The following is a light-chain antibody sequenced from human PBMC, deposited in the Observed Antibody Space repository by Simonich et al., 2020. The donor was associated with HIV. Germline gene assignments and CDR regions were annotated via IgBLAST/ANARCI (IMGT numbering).Light chain of an antibody. CDR2: WAS. CDR1: QSVLYSSSNKND. V-gene: IGKV4-1*01. J-gene: IGKJ2*01. Sequence: DIVMTQSPDSLAVSLGERATINCKSRQSVLYSSSNKNDLAWYQQKPVQPPKLLIYWASTREYGVPDRCSGSGSGTVFTLTISSLQAEDVAVYYCQQYYSIPYTFGQGTKLEIK. CDR3: QQYYSIPYT.